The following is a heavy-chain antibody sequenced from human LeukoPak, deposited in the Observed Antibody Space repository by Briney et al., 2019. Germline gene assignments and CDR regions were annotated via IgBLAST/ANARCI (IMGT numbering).Heavy chain of an antibody. CDR3: AKDRPPYSSGWYDLGNANYFDY. D-gene: IGHD6-19*01. V-gene: IGHV3-23*01. J-gene: IGHJ4*02. CDR1: GFTFSSYA. Sequence: GGSLRLSCAASGFTFSSYAMSWVRQAPGKGLEWVSAISGSGGSTYYADSVKGRFTISRDNSKNTLYLQMNSLRAEDTAVYYCAKDRPPYSSGWYDLGNANYFDYWGQGTLVTVSS. CDR2: ISGSGGST.